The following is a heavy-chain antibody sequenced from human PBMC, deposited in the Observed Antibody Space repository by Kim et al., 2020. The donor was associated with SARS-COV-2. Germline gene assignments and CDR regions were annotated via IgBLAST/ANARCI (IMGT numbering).Heavy chain of an antibody. CDR3: AKVHTSPGVTMIVVVITTQQRTPQFYFDY. D-gene: IGHD3-22*01. CDR1: GFTFSSYA. Sequence: GGSLRLSCAASGFTFSSYAMSWVRQAPGKGLEWVSAISGSGGSTYYADSVKGRFTISRDNSKNTLYLQMNSLRAEDTAVYYCAKVHTSPGVTMIVVVITTQQRTPQFYFDYWGQGTLVTVSS. V-gene: IGHV3-23*01. J-gene: IGHJ4*02. CDR2: ISGSGGST.